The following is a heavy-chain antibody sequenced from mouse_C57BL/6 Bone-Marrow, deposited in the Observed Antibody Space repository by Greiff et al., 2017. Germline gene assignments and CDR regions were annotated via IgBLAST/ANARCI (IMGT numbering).Heavy chain of an antibody. V-gene: IGHV14-3*01. CDR3: AREMGGKPLYYAMDY. CDR2: IDPANGNT. Sequence: VHVKQSVAELVRPGASVKLSCTASGFNIKNTYMHWVKQRPEQGLEWIGRIDPANGNTKYAPKFQGKATITADTSSNTAYLQLSSLTSEDTAIYYCAREMGGKPLYYAMDYWGQGTSVTVSS. D-gene: IGHD1-1*02. CDR1: GFNIKNTY. J-gene: IGHJ4*01.